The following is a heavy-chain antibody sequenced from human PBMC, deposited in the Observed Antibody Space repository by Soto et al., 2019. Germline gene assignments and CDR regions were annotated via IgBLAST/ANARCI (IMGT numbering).Heavy chain of an antibody. CDR2: ISSSSSYI. CDR3: VRDRIAVAGRNYYYYGMDV. V-gene: IGHV3-21*01. Sequence: EVQLVESGGGLVKPGGSLRLSCAASGFSFSSYSMNWVRQAPGKGLEWVSSISSSSSYIYYADSVKGRFTISRDNAKNSLYLQMNSLRAEDTAVYHCVRDRIAVAGRNYYYYGMDVWGQGTTVTVSS. CDR1: GFSFSSYS. J-gene: IGHJ6*02. D-gene: IGHD6-19*01.